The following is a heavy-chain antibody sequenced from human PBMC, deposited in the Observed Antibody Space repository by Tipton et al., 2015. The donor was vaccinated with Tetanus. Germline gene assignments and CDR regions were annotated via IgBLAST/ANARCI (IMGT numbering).Heavy chain of an antibody. CDR1: GFTFSNYV. CDR3: TSGNTFDY. D-gene: IGHD1/OR15-1a*01. J-gene: IGHJ4*02. CDR2: ISNRNTYI. V-gene: IGHV3-21*01. Sequence: SLRLSCAVSGFTFSNYVMNWVRQAPGKGPEWVSSISNRNTYIYYADSVKGRFTISRDNAKSSLFLQMDSLRAEDTALYYCTSGNTFDYWGQGTLVTVSS.